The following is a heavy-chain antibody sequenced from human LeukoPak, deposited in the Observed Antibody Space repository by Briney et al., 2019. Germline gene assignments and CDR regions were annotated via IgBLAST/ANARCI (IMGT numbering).Heavy chain of an antibody. CDR2: ISSSGSTI. D-gene: IGHD2-2*01. Sequence: GGSLRLSCAASGFTFSSYAMSWVRQAPGKGLEWVSYISSSGSTIYYADSVKGRFTISRDNAKNSLYLQMNSLRAEDTAVYYCARHMGYCSSTSCYYYYYMDVWGKGTTVTVSS. V-gene: IGHV3-48*04. J-gene: IGHJ6*03. CDR3: ARHMGYCSSTSCYYYYYMDV. CDR1: GFTFSSYA.